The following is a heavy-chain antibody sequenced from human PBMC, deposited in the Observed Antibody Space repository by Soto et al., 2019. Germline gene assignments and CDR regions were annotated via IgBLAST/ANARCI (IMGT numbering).Heavy chain of an antibody. D-gene: IGHD6-19*01. CDR1: GGTIRSLDW. CDR2: IFQSGST. Sequence: SETLSLTCGVSGGTIRSLDWWTWVRQPPGKGLEWIGEIFQSGSTNYTPSLGSRVTISVDKSKNQFSLTLTSVTAADTAVYFCARGRGRYSSGWSWFDPWGQGILVTASS. V-gene: IGHV4-4*02. CDR3: ARGRGRYSSGWSWFDP. J-gene: IGHJ5*02.